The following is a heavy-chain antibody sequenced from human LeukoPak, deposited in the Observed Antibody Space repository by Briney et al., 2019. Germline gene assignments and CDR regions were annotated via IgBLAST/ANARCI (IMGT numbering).Heavy chain of an antibody. CDR1: GGSFSNYY. D-gene: IGHD1-14*01. CDR2: IYTSGST. V-gene: IGHV4-4*07. J-gene: IGHJ6*02. Sequence: SETLSLTCTVSGGSFSNYYWSWIRQPAGKGLEWIGRIYTSGSTNYNPSVKSQVTISVDTSNNQFSLKLTSVTAADTAVYYCARQPPQYYGMDVWGQGTTVTVSS. CDR3: ARQPPQYYGMDV.